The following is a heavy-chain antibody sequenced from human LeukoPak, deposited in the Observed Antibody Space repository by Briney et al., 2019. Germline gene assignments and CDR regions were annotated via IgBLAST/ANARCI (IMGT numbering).Heavy chain of an antibody. CDR2: IIPIFGTA. CDR3: ARQYDSSGYTPYNWFDP. J-gene: IGHJ5*02. D-gene: IGHD3-22*01. Sequence: SVKVSCKASGGTFSSYAISWVRQAPGQGLEWMGGIIPIFGTANYAQKFQGRVTITADESTSTAYMELSSLRSEDTAVYYCARQYDSSGYTPYNWFDPWGQGTLVTVSS. CDR1: GGTFSSYA. V-gene: IGHV1-69*01.